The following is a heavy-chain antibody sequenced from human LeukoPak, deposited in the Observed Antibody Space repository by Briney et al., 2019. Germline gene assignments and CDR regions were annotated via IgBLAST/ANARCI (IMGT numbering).Heavy chain of an antibody. D-gene: IGHD6-13*01. CDR1: GYTFTSYG. CDR3: ARYWSRQQLNYSYFDY. Sequence: ASVKVSCKASGYTFTSYGISWVRQAPGQGLEWMGWISAYNGNTNYAQKLQGRVTMTTDTSTSTAYMELRSLRSDDTAVYYCARYWSRQQLNYSYFDYWGQGTLVTVSS. V-gene: IGHV1-18*01. CDR2: ISAYNGNT. J-gene: IGHJ4*02.